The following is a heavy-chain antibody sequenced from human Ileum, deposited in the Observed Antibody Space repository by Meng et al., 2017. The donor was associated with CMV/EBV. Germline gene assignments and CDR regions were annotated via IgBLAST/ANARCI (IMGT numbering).Heavy chain of an antibody. J-gene: IGHJ1*01. CDR1: GHSITTPNW. CDR3: LRGSGGSV. Sequence: LSLNCACSGHSITTPNWWASVRPPPGKGLEWIGDIPPTRRSPSNPSLKSRVSMSIDKSKNQFSLKLTSVTAADTAVYHCLRGSGGSVWGQGTLVTVSS. CDR2: IPPTRRS. D-gene: IGHD3-10*01. V-gene: IGHV4-4*02.